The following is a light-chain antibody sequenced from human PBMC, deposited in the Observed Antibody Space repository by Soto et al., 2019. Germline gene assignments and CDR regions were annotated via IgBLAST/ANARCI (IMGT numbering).Light chain of an antibody. Sequence: QSVLAQPPSASGTPGQRVTISCSGSTSNVGSNLASWYQQLPGSAPKLLIYNDYERPSWVPDRFSGSKSGTSASLGISGLLSEDEADYFCAVWDDSLSGVVFGGGTKLTVL. J-gene: IGLJ2*01. V-gene: IGLV1-47*02. CDR1: TSNVGSNL. CDR2: NDY. CDR3: AVWDDSLSGVV.